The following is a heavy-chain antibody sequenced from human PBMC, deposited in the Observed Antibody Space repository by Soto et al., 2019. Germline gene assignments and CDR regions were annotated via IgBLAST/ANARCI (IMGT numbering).Heavy chain of an antibody. Sequence: EVQLLESGGGLVQPGGSLRLSCVASGFTFITFDMSWVRQAPGKGLEWVSEISGSDGRTYYADSVNRRFTISRDNSKNTPYLQMNSLRAEDTGVYYCAKGAWWDYWGQGILVTVSS. D-gene: IGHD2-15*01. J-gene: IGHJ4*02. CDR3: AKGAWWDY. CDR2: ISGSDGRT. V-gene: IGHV3-23*01. CDR1: GFTFITFD.